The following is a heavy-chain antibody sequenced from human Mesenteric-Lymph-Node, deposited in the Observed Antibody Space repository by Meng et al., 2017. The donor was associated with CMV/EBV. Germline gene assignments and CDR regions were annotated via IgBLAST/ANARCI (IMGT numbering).Heavy chain of an antibody. CDR2: FRSSGDST. J-gene: IGHJ6*02. CDR3: AKCLYSGSSVYYYYYGMDV. Sequence: ETLSLTCTVSGYSISSGYYWGWIRQPPGKGLEWVSGFRSSGDSTYYADSVQGRFTISRDNSRNTLYLQMNSLREEDTAIYYCAKCLYSGSSVYYYYYGMDVWGQGTTVTVSS. V-gene: IGHV3-23*01. D-gene: IGHD1-26*01. CDR1: GYSISSGYY.